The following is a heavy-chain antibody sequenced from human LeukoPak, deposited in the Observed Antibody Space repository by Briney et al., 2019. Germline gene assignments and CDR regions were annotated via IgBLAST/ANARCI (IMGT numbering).Heavy chain of an antibody. Sequence: GRSLRLSCAASGFTFDDYAMHWVRQAPGKGLEWVSGISWNSNSIEYADSVKGRFTISRDNSKNTLYLQMNSLRAEDTAVYYCASFHYDSSVYPDYWGQGTLVTVSS. V-gene: IGHV3-9*01. CDR2: ISWNSNSI. CDR3: ASFHYDSSVYPDY. CDR1: GFTFDDYA. D-gene: IGHD3-22*01. J-gene: IGHJ4*02.